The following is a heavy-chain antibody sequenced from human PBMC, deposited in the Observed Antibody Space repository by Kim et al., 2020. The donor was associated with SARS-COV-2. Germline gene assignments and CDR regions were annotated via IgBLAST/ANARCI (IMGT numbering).Heavy chain of an antibody. D-gene: IGHD6-19*01. CDR2: VRVAVGTT. Sequence: GGSLRLSCAASGFTFSNSFIHDGRQAPGKGWESVSLVRVAVGTTYYAASAKGRFTISRDNSKDSLYLQMNSLRTDDTAFYYCSKASGWLPRYWGQGTLVTVSS. J-gene: IGHJ4*02. V-gene: IGHV3-43*02. CDR1: GFTFSNSF. CDR3: SKASGWLPRY.